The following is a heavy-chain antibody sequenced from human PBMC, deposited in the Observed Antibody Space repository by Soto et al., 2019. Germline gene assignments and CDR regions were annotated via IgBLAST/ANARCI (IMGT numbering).Heavy chain of an antibody. CDR2: INPGGAAT. D-gene: IGHD2-15*01. J-gene: IGHJ6*02. CDR1: GYIFTDYY. V-gene: IGHV1-46*01. CDR3: TRSLVVAATYYYNGLDV. Sequence: QVQLVQSGAEVKKPGASVKLSCETSGYIFTDYYIHWVRRGPGQGLEWMGMINPGGAATTYAQQFQGRVILTRDTSTSTVFLDVSSLRSEDTAVYYCTRSLVVAATYYYNGLDVWGQGTTVTVSS.